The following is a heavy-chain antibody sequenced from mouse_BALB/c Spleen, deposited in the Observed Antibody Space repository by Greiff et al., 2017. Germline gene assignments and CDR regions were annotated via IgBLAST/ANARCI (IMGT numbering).Heavy chain of an antibody. Sequence: QVQLQQSGPGLVAPSQSLSITCTVSGFSLTSYGVHWVRQPPGKGLEWLGVIWAGGSTNYNSALMSRLSISKDNSKSQVFLKMNSLQTDDTAMYYCASHYGSSYYYAMDYWGQGTSVTVSS. D-gene: IGHD1-1*01. CDR3: ASHYGSSYYYAMDY. CDR1: GFSLTSYG. CDR2: IWAGGST. J-gene: IGHJ4*01. V-gene: IGHV2-9*02.